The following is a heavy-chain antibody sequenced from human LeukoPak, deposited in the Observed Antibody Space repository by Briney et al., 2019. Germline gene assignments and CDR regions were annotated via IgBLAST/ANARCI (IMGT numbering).Heavy chain of an antibody. CDR2: ISYVGSNK. J-gene: IGHJ4*02. D-gene: IGHD3-10*01. CDR3: AKDGATMVRGYYFDY. Sequence: GRSLRLSCAASGFTFSSYGMHWVRQAPGKGLDWVAGISYVGSNKYYADSVKGRFTISRDNSKNTLYLQMNSLRAEDTAVYYCAKDGATMVRGYYFDYWGQGTLVTVSS. CDR1: GFTFSSYG. V-gene: IGHV3-30*18.